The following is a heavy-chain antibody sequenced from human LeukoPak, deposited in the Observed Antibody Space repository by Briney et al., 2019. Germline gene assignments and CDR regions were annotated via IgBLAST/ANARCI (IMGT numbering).Heavy chain of an antibody. CDR2: INSDGSST. V-gene: IGHV3-74*01. CDR3: ARVLRVVTAPFYYFDY. J-gene: IGHJ4*02. D-gene: IGHD2-21*02. CDR1: GFTFSSYW. Sequence: GGSLRLSCAASGFTFSSYWMHWVRQAPGKGLVWVSRINSDGSSTSYADSVKGRFTISRDNAKNSLYLQMNSLRAEDTAVYYCARVLRVVTAPFYYFDYWGQGTLVTVSS.